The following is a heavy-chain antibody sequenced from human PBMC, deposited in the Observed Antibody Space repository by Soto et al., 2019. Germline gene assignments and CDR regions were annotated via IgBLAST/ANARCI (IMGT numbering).Heavy chain of an antibody. Sequence: QVQLQESGPGLVKDSETLSLTCSVSGDSITAYYWSWIRQSPGKGLEWIGYIYHAGNTNYNPSLRGRVTMSVDTSRNRFSLKLKSVTAADTAIYYCARLNYYFHHWGQGNLVTVSS. CDR3: ARLNYYFHH. D-gene: IGHD1-20*01. J-gene: IGHJ4*02. CDR1: GDSITAYY. V-gene: IGHV4-59*08. CDR2: IYHAGNT.